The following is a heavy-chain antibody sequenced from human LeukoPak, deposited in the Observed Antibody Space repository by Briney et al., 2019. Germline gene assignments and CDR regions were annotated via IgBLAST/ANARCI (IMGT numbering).Heavy chain of an antibody. J-gene: IGHJ4*02. CDR3: ERDMAQGNYYFDY. D-gene: IGHD3-10*01. CDR2: TYFRSKWYN. V-gene: IGHV6-1*01. Sequence: SQTLSFTCSISAVSSSTNSAVRNWIRQSPWRGLEWLGRTYFRSKWYNDYAVSVKGRITIETDTSKNQFSLQLNYVTPDDTAVKDSERDMAQGNYYFDYWGRGTLVTVSS. CDR1: AVSSSTNSAV.